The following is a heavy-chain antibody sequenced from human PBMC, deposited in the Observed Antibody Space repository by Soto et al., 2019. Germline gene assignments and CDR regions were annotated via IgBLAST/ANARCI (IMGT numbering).Heavy chain of an antibody. CDR2: IYYSGST. J-gene: IGHJ4*02. Sequence: SLTCTVSGGPFSSGSYYWSWIRQPPGKGLEWIGYIYYSGSTNYNPSLKSRVTISVDTSKNQFSLKLSSVTAADTAVYYCARASGRYDSSGYYYGPDYWGQETLVTVSS. CDR1: GGPFSSGSYY. CDR3: ARASGRYDSSGYYYGPDY. V-gene: IGHV4-61*01. D-gene: IGHD3-22*01.